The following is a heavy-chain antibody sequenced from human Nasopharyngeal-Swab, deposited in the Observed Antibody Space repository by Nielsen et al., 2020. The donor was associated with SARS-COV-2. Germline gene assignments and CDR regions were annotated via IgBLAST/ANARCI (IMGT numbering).Heavy chain of an antibody. CDR3: ARCIAGAVPDAFDI. CDR2: ISSSSSYT. Sequence: SCASSGFIFSYYYMRWIRPAPGKGLEWVSYISSSSSYTNYADSVKGRFTISRDNARSSLYLQMNSLRAEDTAVYYCARCIAGAVPDAFDIWGQGTMVTVSS. V-gene: IGHV3-11*06. D-gene: IGHD6-19*01. CDR1: GFIFSYYY. J-gene: IGHJ3*02.